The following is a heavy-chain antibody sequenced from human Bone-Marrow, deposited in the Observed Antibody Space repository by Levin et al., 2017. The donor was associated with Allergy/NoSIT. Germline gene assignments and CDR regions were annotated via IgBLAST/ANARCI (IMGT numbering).Heavy chain of an antibody. CDR3: APSIVAAAHGNY. Sequence: GGSLRLSCAASGFTFSSYGMSWVRQAPGKGLEWVSVISDSGDNRFYGDSVKGRFTISRDNSKNTLYLEMNSLRAEDTAVYYCAPSIVAAAHGNYWGQGTLVTVSS. D-gene: IGHD6-13*01. CDR1: GFTFSSYG. CDR2: ISDSGDNR. V-gene: IGHV3-23*01. J-gene: IGHJ4*02.